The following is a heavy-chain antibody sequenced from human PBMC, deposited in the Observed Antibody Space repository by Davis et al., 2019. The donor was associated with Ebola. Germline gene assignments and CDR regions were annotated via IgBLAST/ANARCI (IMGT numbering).Heavy chain of an antibody. J-gene: IGHJ5*02. V-gene: IGHV4-34*01. D-gene: IGHD7-27*01. CDR3: ARDPNWVPRGFDP. CDR2: INDSGST. Sequence: PSETLSLTCTVYGGSFSNYYWSWIRQPPGKGLEWIGEINDSGSTYYNPSLKSRVTISVDTSKNQFSLKLSSVTAADTAVYYCARDPNWVPRGFDPWGQGTLVTVSS. CDR1: GGSFSNYY.